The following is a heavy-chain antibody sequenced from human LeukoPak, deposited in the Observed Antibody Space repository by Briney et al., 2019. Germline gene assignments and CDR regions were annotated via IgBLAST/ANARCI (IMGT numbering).Heavy chain of an antibody. CDR1: GFTFSSYG. CDR3: ARDLETLTLTTPVGY. Sequence: GGSLRLSCAASGFTFSSYGMHWVRQAPDKGLEWVAVIWYDGSNKYYADSVKGRFTISRDNSKNTLYLQMNSLRAEDTAVYYCARDLETLTLTTPVGYWGQGTLVTVSS. D-gene: IGHD3-22*01. V-gene: IGHV3-33*01. J-gene: IGHJ4*02. CDR2: IWYDGSNK.